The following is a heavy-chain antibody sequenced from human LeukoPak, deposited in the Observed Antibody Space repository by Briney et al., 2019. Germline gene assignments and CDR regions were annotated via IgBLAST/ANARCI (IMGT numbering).Heavy chain of an antibody. J-gene: IGHJ4*02. CDR2: ISSGGHAV. CDR3: ARDAGRWALDY. D-gene: IGHD3-10*01. CDR1: GFTFSSYE. V-gene: IGHV3-48*03. Sequence: GGSLRLSCGASGFTFSSYEMNWVRQVQGRGREWVSYISSGGHAVYYADSVRGRFTISRDNANDSLYLQIKSLRAEDTAVYYCARDAGRWALDYWGQGALVTVSS.